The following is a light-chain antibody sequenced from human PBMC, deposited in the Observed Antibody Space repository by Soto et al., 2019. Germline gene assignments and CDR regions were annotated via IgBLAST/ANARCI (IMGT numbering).Light chain of an antibody. Sequence: QSVLTQPASVSGCPGQSITISCTGTSSDVGGYNYVSWYQHHPGKAPIVMIYEVSNRPSGVSNRFSGSKSGNTASLTISGLQAEDEADYYWCSYAGSSTYVFGTGTKVTVL. CDR1: SSDVGGYNY. J-gene: IGLJ1*01. V-gene: IGLV2-23*02. CDR2: EVS. CDR3: CSYAGSSTYV.